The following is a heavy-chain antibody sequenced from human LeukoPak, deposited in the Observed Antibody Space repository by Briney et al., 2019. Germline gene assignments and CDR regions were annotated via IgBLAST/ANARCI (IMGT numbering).Heavy chain of an antibody. J-gene: IGHJ5*02. V-gene: IGHV1-18*01. D-gene: IGHD6-13*01. CDR2: ISAYNGNT. CDR1: GYTFTSYG. Sequence: GASVKVSCKASGYTFTSYGISWVRQAPGQGLEWMGWISAYNGNTNYAQKLQGRVTMTTDTSTSTAYMELRSLRSDDTAVYYCARDRGIVSWYSSSSNGDSEDWFDPWGQGTLVTVSS. CDR3: ARDRGIVSWYSSSSNGDSEDWFDP.